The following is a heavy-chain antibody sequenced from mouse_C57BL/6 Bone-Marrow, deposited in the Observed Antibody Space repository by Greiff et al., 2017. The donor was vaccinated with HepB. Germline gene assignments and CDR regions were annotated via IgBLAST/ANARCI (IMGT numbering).Heavy chain of an antibody. CDR1: GFNIKDYY. D-gene: IGHD1-1*01. J-gene: IGHJ3*01. CDR3: ARYGYGSSAY. V-gene: IGHV14-2*01. CDR2: IDPEDDET. Sequence: EVQLQQSGAELVKPGASVKLSCTASGFNIKDYYMHWVKQRTEQGLEWIGRIDPEDDETKYAPKFQGKATITADTSSNTAYLQLSSLTSEDTAVYYCARYGYGSSAYWGQGTLVTVSA.